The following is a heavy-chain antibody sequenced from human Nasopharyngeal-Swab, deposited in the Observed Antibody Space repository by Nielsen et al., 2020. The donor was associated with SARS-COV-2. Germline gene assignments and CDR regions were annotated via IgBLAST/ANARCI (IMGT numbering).Heavy chain of an antibody. CDR3: ARDLLTIFGVGPFDY. Sequence: ASVKVSCKASGYTFTSYAMHWVRQAPGQRLEWMGWINAGNGNTKYSQKFQGRVTITRDTSASTAYMELSSLRSEDTAVYYCARDLLTIFGVGPFDYWGQGTLVTVSS. J-gene: IGHJ4*02. D-gene: IGHD3-3*01. CDR2: INAGNGNT. V-gene: IGHV1-3*01. CDR1: GYTFTSYA.